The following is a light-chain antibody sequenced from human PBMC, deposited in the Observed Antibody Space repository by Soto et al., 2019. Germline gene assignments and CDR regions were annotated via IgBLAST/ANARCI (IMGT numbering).Light chain of an antibody. CDR2: RVF. Sequence: DIQMTQSPSSLSASVEDRVIITCRASQIISNHLNWYQQKPGKAPNLLIYRVFNLQSGLPSRFSGSGSGTDFILTISSLQPEDAAICCAQRSNNAPPDGDLSFGGGTKVDIK. CDR3: QRSNNAPPDGDLS. J-gene: IGKJ4*01. V-gene: IGKV1-39*01. CDR1: QIISNH.